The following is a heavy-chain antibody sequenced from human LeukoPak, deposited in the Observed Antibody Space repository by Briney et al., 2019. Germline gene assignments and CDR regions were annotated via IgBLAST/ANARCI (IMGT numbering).Heavy chain of an antibody. CDR3: AKLDLFGDYFWFDP. CDR2: IKHDASEI. J-gene: IGHJ5*02. V-gene: IGHV3-7*01. Sequence: GGSLRLSCAASGVIFGREWMSWVRQTPGKGLEWVANIKHDASEIHYVDSLKGRFTVSRDNANNSLYLQMDSLRVDDTAMYFCAKLDLFGDYFWFDPRGQGTLVIVSS. D-gene: IGHD4-17*01. CDR1: GVIFGREW.